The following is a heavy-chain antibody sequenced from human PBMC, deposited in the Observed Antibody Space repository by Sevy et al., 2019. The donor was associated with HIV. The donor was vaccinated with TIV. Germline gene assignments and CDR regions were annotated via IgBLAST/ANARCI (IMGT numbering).Heavy chain of an antibody. V-gene: IGHV3-30*04. CDR1: GFTFSSYA. D-gene: IGHD1-7*01. J-gene: IGHJ4*02. Sequence: GGSLRLSCAASGFTFSSYAMHWVRQAPGKGLEWVAVISYDGSNKYYADSVKGRFTISRDNSKNTLYLQMNSLRAEDTAVYYCARDRRNYGGQYFDYWGQGTLVTVSS. CDR3: ARDRRNYGGQYFDY. CDR2: ISYDGSNK.